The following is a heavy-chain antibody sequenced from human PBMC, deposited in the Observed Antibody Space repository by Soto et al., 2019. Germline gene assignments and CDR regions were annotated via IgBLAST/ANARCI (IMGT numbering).Heavy chain of an antibody. Sequence: QVQLVESGGGVVQPGGSLRLSCAASGFTFSTYALHWVRQAPGKGLEWVAVISYHGSNKYYADSVKGRFTISRDNYKNTLYLQMNNLRPEDTAVYYCAREAYGDYVSGIDVWGQGTTVTVSS. CDR3: AREAYGDYVSGIDV. V-gene: IGHV3-30-3*01. CDR1: GFTFSTYA. CDR2: ISYHGSNK. D-gene: IGHD4-17*01. J-gene: IGHJ6*02.